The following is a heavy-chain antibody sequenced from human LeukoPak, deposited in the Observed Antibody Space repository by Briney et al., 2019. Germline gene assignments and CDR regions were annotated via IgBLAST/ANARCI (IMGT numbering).Heavy chain of an antibody. V-gene: IGHV4-39*01. CDR2: IYYSGKT. J-gene: IGHJ6*03. Sequence: SETLSLTCTVSGRSISSSRYYWGSIRQPPGKGLEWTERIYYSGKTYCSPSLKSRVTMCVHTSKNQFSRKLTSVTAADTVVYYCARPTTFYYYYMDVWGKGTTVTVSS. CDR1: GRSISSSRYY. CDR3: ARPTTFYYYYMDV. D-gene: IGHD4-17*01.